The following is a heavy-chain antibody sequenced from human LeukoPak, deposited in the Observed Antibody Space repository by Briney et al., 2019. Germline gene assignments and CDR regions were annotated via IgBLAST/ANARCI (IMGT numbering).Heavy chain of an antibody. CDR1: GFTFSSYA. V-gene: IGHV3-30-3*01. Sequence: GGSLRLSCAASGFTFSSYAMHWVRQAPGKGLEWVAVISYDGSNKYYADSVKGRFTMSRDNSKNTLYLQMNSLRAEDTAVYYCAREILRAWFDPWGQGTLVTVSS. J-gene: IGHJ5*02. CDR3: AREILRAWFDP. CDR2: ISYDGSNK.